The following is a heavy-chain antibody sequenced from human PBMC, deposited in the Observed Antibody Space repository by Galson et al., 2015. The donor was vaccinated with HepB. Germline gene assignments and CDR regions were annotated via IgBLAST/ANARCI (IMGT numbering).Heavy chain of an antibody. J-gene: IGHJ6*03. D-gene: IGHD5-18*01. CDR1: GYTLTELS. CDR3: ATSVSYGYDYYYYMDV. V-gene: IGHV1-24*01. Sequence: VKVSCKASGYTLTELSMHWVRQAPGKGLEWKGGFDPEDGETIYAQKFQGRVTMTEDTSTDTAYMELSSLRSEDTAVYYCATSVSYGYDYYYYMDVWGKGTTVTVSS. CDR2: FDPEDGET.